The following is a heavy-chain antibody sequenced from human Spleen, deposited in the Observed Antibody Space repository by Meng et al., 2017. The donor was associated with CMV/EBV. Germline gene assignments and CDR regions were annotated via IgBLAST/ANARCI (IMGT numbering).Heavy chain of an antibody. V-gene: IGHV4-61*01. CDR1: GGSVSNDISY. Sequence: SETLSLTCTVSGGSVSNDISYWAWIRQSPGKGPEWIGYIHHSGRTNYNSALKSRITISLDTSRNELSLRLTSVTAADTAVYYCARYLRFLEFDPWGQGTLVTVSS. D-gene: IGHD3-3*01. CDR2: IHHSGRT. CDR3: ARYLRFLEFDP. J-gene: IGHJ5*02.